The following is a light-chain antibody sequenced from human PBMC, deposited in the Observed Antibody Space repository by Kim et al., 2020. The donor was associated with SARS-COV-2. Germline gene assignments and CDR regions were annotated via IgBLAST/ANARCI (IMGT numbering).Light chain of an antibody. CDR1: QGMSNY. Sequence: AAVGDRGTITCRARQGMSNYLAWFQQKPGKVPKCLIYAVSSLQSGVPSRFSGSGSGTEFTLTISGLQLEDFATYYCLQHNSYPLTFGGGTKVDIK. V-gene: IGKV1-17*03. J-gene: IGKJ4*01. CDR3: LQHNSYPLT. CDR2: AVS.